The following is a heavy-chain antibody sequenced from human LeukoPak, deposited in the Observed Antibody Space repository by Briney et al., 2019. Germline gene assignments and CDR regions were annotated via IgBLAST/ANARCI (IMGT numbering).Heavy chain of an antibody. CDR1: GFTFSNAW. CDR3: TTDYVWGSYQVY. CDR2: IKSKTDGGTT. D-gene: IGHD3-16*02. J-gene: IGHJ4*02. Sequence: GGSLRLSCAASGFTFSNAWMSWVRQAPGKGLEWVGRIKSKTDGGTTDYAAPVKGRFTISRDDSKNTLYLQMNSLKTEDTAVYYCTTDYVWGSYQVYWGQGTLVTVSS. V-gene: IGHV3-15*01.